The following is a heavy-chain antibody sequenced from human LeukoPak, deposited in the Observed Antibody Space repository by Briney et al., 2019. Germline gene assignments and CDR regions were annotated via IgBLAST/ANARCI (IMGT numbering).Heavy chain of an antibody. Sequence: ASVKVSCKASGYTFTGYYMHWVRQAPGQGLEWMGRINPNSGGTNYAQKFQGRVTMTRDTSISTAYMELSRLRYDDTAVYYCARAQGYCSGGSCYEWFDPWGQGTLVTVSS. J-gene: IGHJ5*02. CDR1: GYTFTGYY. D-gene: IGHD2-15*01. V-gene: IGHV1-2*06. CDR3: ARAQGYCSGGSCYEWFDP. CDR2: INPNSGGT.